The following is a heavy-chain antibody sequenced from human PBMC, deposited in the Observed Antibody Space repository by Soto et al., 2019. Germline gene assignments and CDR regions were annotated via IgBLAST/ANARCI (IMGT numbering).Heavy chain of an antibody. D-gene: IGHD6-19*01. CDR2: ISGYGGST. V-gene: IGHV3-23*01. CDR1: GFTFSSYA. Sequence: EVQLLESGGGLVQPGGSLRLSCAASGFTFSSYAMSWVRQAPGKGLEWVSVISGYGGSTDYADSVKGRFTISRDNSKKAVYLQMNSLRAEDTAVYYCAKEPEAVLGTGWFDRWGQGTLVTVSS. CDR3: AKEPEAVLGTGWFDR. J-gene: IGHJ5*02.